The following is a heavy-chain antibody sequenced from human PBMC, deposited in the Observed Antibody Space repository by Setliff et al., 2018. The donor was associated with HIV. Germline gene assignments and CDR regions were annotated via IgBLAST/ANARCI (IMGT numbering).Heavy chain of an antibody. CDR3: ARDVAVAGTEF. CDR1: GFTFSSYA. Sequence: PGGSLRLSCAASGFTFSSYALTWVRQAPGKGLEWVSGISGNGDTTWDAESVKGRFTISRDNSKNTLFLQLNSLRAEDTAVYYCARDVAVAGTEFWGQGPLVTVSS. V-gene: IGHV3-23*01. D-gene: IGHD6-19*01. J-gene: IGHJ4*02. CDR2: ISGNGDTT.